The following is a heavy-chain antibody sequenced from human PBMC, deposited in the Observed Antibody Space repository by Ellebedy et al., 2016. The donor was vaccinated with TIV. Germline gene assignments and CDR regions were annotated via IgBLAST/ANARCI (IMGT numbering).Heavy chain of an antibody. D-gene: IGHD2-15*01. J-gene: IGHJ2*01. CDR2: IYYSGST. V-gene: IGHV4-59*01. Sequence: SETLSLXXTVSGGSISSYYWSWIRQPPGKGLEWIGYIYYSGSTNYNPSLKSRVTISVDTSKNQFSLKLSSVTAADTAVYYCARVDSAINSRWYFDLWGRGTLVTVSS. CDR3: ARVDSAINSRWYFDL. CDR1: GGSISSYY.